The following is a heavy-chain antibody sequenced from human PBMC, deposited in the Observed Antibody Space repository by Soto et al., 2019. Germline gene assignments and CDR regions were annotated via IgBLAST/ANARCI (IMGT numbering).Heavy chain of an antibody. J-gene: IGHJ4*02. D-gene: IGHD3-22*01. Sequence: RASVKVSCKASGNSFTTYYMHWVRQAPGQGLEWMGIINPSGGRTTYAQKFQGRVTMTRDTSTSTFHMELSSLTSEDTAVYYCAGLYHYDSSGYYDYWGQGTLVTAPQ. CDR1: GNSFTTYY. CDR3: AGLYHYDSSGYYDY. CDR2: INPSGGRT. V-gene: IGHV1-46*01.